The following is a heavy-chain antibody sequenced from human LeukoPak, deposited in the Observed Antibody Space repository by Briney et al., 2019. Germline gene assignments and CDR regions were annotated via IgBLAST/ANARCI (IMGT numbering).Heavy chain of an antibody. J-gene: IGHJ4*02. Sequence: ASVKVSCRASGYTFTSYGISWVRQAPGQGLEWMGWISAYNGKTNYAQKLQGRVTMTTDTSTSTAYMELRSLRSDDTAVYYCARLHRPYDFWSGYSSPSYYFDYWGQGTLVTVSS. CDR2: ISAYNGKT. CDR3: ARLHRPYDFWSGYSSPSYYFDY. V-gene: IGHV1-18*01. D-gene: IGHD3-3*01. CDR1: GYTFTSYG.